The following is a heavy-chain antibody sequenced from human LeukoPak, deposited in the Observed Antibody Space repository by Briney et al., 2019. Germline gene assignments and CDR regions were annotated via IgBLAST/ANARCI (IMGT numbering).Heavy chain of an antibody. J-gene: IGHJ5*01. Sequence: SETLSLTCTVSGDSIDSYYWSWIRQPPGKGLEWLGYIYYRGSANYNPSLKSRVTISIDTSKNQFSLKLTSVTAADTAVYYCARLLHDWFDSWGQGTLVTVSS. V-gene: IGHV4-59*08. D-gene: IGHD4-11*01. CDR1: GDSIDSYY. CDR3: ARLLHDWFDS. CDR2: IYYRGSA.